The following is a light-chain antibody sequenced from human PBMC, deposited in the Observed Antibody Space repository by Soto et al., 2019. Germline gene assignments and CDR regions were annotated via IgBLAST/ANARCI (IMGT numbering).Light chain of an antibody. CDR3: HQYSRYST. V-gene: IGKV1-5*03. J-gene: IGKJ2*01. Sequence: DIQMTQSPSTLSASVGDRVTITCRASQSISSWLAWYQQKPGKAPKLLIYKASNLESGVPSRFSGGGSGTEFTLTISSLQPDDFATYYCHQYSRYSTFGQGTKLEIK. CDR1: QSISSW. CDR2: KAS.